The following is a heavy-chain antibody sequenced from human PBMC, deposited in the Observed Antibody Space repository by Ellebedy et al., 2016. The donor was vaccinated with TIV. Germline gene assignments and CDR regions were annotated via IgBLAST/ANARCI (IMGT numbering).Heavy chain of an antibody. J-gene: IGHJ4*02. Sequence: GGSLRLSCAASGFTFSSYSMHWVRQAPGKGLEWVSYISYSGSTIYYADSVKGRFTISRDNAKNSLYLQMNSLRAEDTAVYYCARGPLDYWGQGTLVTVSS. CDR2: ISYSGSTI. CDR3: ARGPLDY. V-gene: IGHV3-48*04. CDR1: GFTFSSYS.